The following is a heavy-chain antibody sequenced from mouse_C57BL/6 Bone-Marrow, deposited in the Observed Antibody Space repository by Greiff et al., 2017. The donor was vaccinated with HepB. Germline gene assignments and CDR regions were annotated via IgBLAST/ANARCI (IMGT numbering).Heavy chain of an antibody. CDR2: INSDGGST. V-gene: IGHV5-2*01. J-gene: IGHJ3*01. Sequence: EVMLVESGGGLVQPGESLKLSCESNEYEFPSHDMSWVRKTPEKRLELVAAINSDGGSTYYPDTMERRFIISRDNTKKTRYLQMSSLRSEDTALYYGARHATSYDYDVVPFAYWGQGTLVTVSA. CDR1: EYEFPSHD. CDR3: ARHATSYDYDVVPFAY. D-gene: IGHD2-4*01.